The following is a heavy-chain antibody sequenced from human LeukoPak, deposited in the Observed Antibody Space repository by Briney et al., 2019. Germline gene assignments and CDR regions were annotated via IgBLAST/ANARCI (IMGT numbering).Heavy chain of an antibody. CDR3: AKTRATQRVYFDY. J-gene: IGHJ4*02. CDR2: ISCSGGST. V-gene: IGHV3-23*01. D-gene: IGHD3-10*01. CDR1: GFTFSSYA. Sequence: GGSLRLSCAASGFTFSSYAMTWVRQAPGKGLEWVSAISCSGGSTYYADSVKGRFTISRDNSKNTLYLQMNSLRAEDTAVYYCAKTRATQRVYFDYWGQGTLVTVSS.